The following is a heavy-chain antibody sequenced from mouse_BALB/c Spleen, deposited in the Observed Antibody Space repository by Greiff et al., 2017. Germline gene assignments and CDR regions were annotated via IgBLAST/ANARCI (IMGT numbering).Heavy chain of an antibody. V-gene: IGHV14-1*02. CDR2: IDPENGNT. D-gene: IGHD2-14*01. CDR1: GFNIKDYY. CDR3: ARGRYDWFAY. Sequence: EVQLQQSGAELVRPGALVKLSCKASGFNIKDYYMHWVKQRPEQGLEWIGWIDPENGNTIYDPKFQGKASITADTSSNTAYLQLSSLTSEDTAVYYCARGRYDWFAYWGQGTLVTVSA. J-gene: IGHJ3*01.